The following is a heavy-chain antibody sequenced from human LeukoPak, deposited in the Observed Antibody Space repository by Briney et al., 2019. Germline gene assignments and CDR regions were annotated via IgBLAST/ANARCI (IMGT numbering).Heavy chain of an antibody. CDR1: GGSISSYY. CDR2: IYSSGSA. CDR3: ARGDCSSTSCSSYYGVDV. Sequence: SETLSLTCTFSGGSISSYYWSWIRQPAGKGLEWIGRIYSSGSANYNPSLKSRVTMSLDTSKNQFSLRLSSVNAADTAVYYCARGDCSSTSCSSYYGVDVWGQGTTVTVSS. D-gene: IGHD2-2*01. V-gene: IGHV4-4*07. J-gene: IGHJ6*02.